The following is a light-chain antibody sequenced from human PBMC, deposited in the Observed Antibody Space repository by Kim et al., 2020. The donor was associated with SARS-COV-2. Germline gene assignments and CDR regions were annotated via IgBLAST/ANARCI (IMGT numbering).Light chain of an antibody. CDR3: AAWDDSVNGWL. CDR1: NSNIGSNT. J-gene: IGLJ3*02. Sequence: GQRVTITCSGGNSNIGSNTVNWYQQFPGTAPKLLVYSNSQRPSGVPDRFSGSKSGTSASLTISGPQSGDEALYYCAAWDDSVNGWLFGGGTQLTVL. V-gene: IGLV1-44*01. CDR2: SNS.